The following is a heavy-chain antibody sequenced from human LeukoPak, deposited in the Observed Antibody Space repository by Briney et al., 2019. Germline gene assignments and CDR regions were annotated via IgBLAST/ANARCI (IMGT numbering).Heavy chain of an antibody. V-gene: IGHV1-18*01. CDR2: ISAYNGNT. J-gene: IGHJ4*02. CDR3: AGYSSGWKFDY. Sequence: ASVKVSCKASGYTFTSYGISWVRRAPGQGLEWMGWISAYNGNTNYAQKLQGRVTMTTDTSTSTAYMELRSLRSDDTAVYYCAGYSSGWKFDYWGQGTLVTVSS. D-gene: IGHD6-19*01. CDR1: GYTFTSYG.